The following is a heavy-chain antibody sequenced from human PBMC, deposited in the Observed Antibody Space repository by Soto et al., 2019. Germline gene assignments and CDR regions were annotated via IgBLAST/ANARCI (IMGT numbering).Heavy chain of an antibody. D-gene: IGHD2-15*01. V-gene: IGHV6-1*01. CDR2: TYYRSRWYS. CDR3: ARSEEDSDYYYYGMDV. CDR1: GDTVSSNSVA. J-gene: IGHJ6*02. Sequence: PSQTLSITCVGSGDTVSSNSVAWNWVRQSPSRGLEWLGRTYYRSRWYSDYAVSVRSRIDINEDTSKNQVSLQLNSVTPEDTAVYYCARSEEDSDYYYYGMDVGGQGTTVTVSS.